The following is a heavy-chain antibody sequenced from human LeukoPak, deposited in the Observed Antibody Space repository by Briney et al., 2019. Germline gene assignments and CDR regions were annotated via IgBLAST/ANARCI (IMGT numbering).Heavy chain of an antibody. Sequence: PGGSLRLSCTTSGITFSNSWMSWVRQAPGKGLEWVATIRPDGSEGYYADSVRGRFTISRDNAKNSLCLQMNSLRAEDTAVYYCARELNGAFDPWGQGTLVTVSS. CDR3: ARELNGAFDP. V-gene: IGHV3-7*01. J-gene: IGHJ5*02. CDR2: IRPDGSEG. D-gene: IGHD1-1*01. CDR1: GITFSNSW.